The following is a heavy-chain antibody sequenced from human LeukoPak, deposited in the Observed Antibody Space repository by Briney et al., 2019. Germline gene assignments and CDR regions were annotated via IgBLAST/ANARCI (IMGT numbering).Heavy chain of an antibody. Sequence: GGSLRLSCAASGFTFSSYSMNWVRQAPGKGLEWVSSISSSSSYIYYADSVKGRFTISRDNANNSLYLQMNSVRAEDTAVYYCARDSAHHPVRGVMGLYGMDVWGQGTTVTAS. D-gene: IGHD3-10*01. J-gene: IGHJ6*02. CDR3: ARDSAHHPVRGVMGLYGMDV. CDR2: ISSSSSYI. V-gene: IGHV3-21*01. CDR1: GFTFSSYS.